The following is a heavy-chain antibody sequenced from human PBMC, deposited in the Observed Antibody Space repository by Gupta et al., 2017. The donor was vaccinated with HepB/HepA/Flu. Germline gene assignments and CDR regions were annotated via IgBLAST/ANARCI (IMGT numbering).Heavy chain of an antibody. CDR2: ISAYNGNT. Sequence: QVQLVQSGAEVKKPGASVKVSCKASGYTFTSYGISWVRQAPGQGLGWMGWISAYNGNTNYAQKLQGRVTMTTDTSTSTAYMELRSLRSDDTAVYYCARCIVVVPAATRWGDDTNWFDPWGQGTLVTVSS. CDR1: GYTFTSYG. D-gene: IGHD2-2*01. V-gene: IGHV1-18*01. CDR3: ARCIVVVPAATRWGDDTNWFDP. J-gene: IGHJ5*02.